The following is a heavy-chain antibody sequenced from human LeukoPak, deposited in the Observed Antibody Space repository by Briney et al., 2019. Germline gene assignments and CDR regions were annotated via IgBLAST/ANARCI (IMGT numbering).Heavy chain of an antibody. J-gene: IGHJ4*02. CDR3: ARPKWGLHYFDY. Sequence: GGSLRLSCAASGFTFSSYSMNWVRQAPGKGLEWVSSISSSSSYIYYADSVKGQFTISRDNAKNSLYLQMNSLRAEDTAVYYCARPKWGLHYFDYWGQGALVTVSS. CDR2: ISSSSSYI. D-gene: IGHD2-8*01. V-gene: IGHV3-21*01. CDR1: GFTFSSYS.